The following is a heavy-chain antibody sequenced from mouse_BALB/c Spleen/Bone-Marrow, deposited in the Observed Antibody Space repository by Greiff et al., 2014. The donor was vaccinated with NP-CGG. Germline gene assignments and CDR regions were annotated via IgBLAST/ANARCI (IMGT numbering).Heavy chain of an antibody. V-gene: IGHV5-4*02. CDR3: ARGPHDDDMDY. J-gene: IGHJ4*01. CDR1: GFTFSDYY. Sequence: EVQGVESGGGLVKPGGSLKLSCAASGFTFSDYYVYWVRQTPEKRLEWVATISDGGSYTYYPDSVKGRFTISRDNAKNNLYLQLSSLKSEDTAMYYCARGPHDDDMDYWGQGTSVAVSS. CDR2: ISDGGSYT. D-gene: IGHD2-3*01.